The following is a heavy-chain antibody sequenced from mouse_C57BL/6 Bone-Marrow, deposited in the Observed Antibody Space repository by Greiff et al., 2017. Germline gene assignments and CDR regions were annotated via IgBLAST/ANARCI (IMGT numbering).Heavy chain of an antibody. CDR2: SRNKANDYTT. CDR1: GFTFSDFY. V-gene: IGHV7-1*01. CDR3: ARDGGTMAMDY. J-gene: IGHJ4*01. D-gene: IGHD1-1*02. Sequence: EVPLVESGRGLVQSGRSLRLSCATSGFTFSDFYLEWVRPAPGKGLEWIAASRNKANDYTTEYSASVKGRFIVDRDTYQRILYRQMNALRAEVTAIYYGARDGGTMAMDYWGQGASVTVSS.